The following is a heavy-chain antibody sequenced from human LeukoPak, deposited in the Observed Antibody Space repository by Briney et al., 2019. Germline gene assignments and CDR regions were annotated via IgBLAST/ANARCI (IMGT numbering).Heavy chain of an antibody. CDR2: ILHDGSNK. D-gene: IGHD5-18*01. CDR1: GFTFSSYA. J-gene: IGHJ4*02. CDR3: ATLSGDSHGYDY. Sequence: GRSLRLSCAASGFTFSSYAMHWVRQAPGKGLEWVAVILHDGSNKQYADSVKGRFTISRDNSKNTLYLQINSLRAEDTAVCYCATLSGDSHGYDYWGLGTLVTVSS. V-gene: IGHV3-30*03.